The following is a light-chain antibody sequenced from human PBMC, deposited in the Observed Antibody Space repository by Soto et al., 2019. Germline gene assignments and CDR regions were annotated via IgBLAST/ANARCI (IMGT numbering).Light chain of an antibody. CDR3: SSYTTSNPYV. CDR2: EVN. J-gene: IGLJ1*01. CDR1: SSDIGVYNY. V-gene: IGLV2-14*01. Sequence: QSVLTQPASVSGSPGQSITFSCTGTSSDIGVYNYVSWYQQHPGKAPKLMIYEVNNRPSGVSNRFSGSKSGNTASLTISGLQAEDEADYYCSSYTTSNPYVFGNGTKVT.